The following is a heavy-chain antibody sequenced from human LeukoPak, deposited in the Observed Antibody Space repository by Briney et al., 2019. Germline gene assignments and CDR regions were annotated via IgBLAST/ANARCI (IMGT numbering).Heavy chain of an antibody. CDR1: GFTFSSYN. Sequence: GGSLRLSCAASGFTFSSYNMNWVRQALGKGLEWVSYITSSSSSVYYADSVKGRFTVSRDNARNSLYLQMNSLRAEDTAVYYCARDSGGYDYWGQGTLVTVSS. V-gene: IGHV3-48*04. J-gene: IGHJ4*02. CDR3: ARDSGGYDY. CDR2: ITSSSSSV. D-gene: IGHD5-12*01.